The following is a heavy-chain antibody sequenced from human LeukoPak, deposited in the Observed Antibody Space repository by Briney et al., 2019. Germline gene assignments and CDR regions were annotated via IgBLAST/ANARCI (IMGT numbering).Heavy chain of an antibody. V-gene: IGHV4-59*01. Sequence: PSETLSLTCTVSGGSINSYYWSWIRQPPGKGLEWIGHMYYSGSTSYNPSLKSRVTISVDTSKNQFSLKLNSVTAADTAIYYCARGGYYGSGNDFRFDPWGQGTLVTVSS. CDR1: GGSINSYY. J-gene: IGHJ5*02. CDR2: MYYSGST. CDR3: ARGGYYGSGNDFRFDP. D-gene: IGHD3-10*01.